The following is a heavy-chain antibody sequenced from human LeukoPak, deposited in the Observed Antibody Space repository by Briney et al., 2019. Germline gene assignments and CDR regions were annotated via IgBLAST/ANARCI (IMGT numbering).Heavy chain of an antibody. CDR3: AGWSSNPFYY. CDR1: GFTFNYCN. D-gene: IGHD6-19*01. J-gene: IGHJ4*02. V-gene: IGHV3-21*01. CDR2: ISSSSSYI. Sequence: PGGSLRLSCAASGFTFNYCNMNWVRQAPGKGLEWVSSISSSSSYIYYADSVKGRFTISRDNTNNSLFLQMNSLRVEDTAVYYCAGWSSNPFYYWGQGTLVTVSS.